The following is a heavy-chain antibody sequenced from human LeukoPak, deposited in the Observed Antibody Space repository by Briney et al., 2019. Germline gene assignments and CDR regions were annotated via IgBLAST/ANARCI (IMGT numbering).Heavy chain of an antibody. Sequence: PGGSLRLSCEASGFSFSIFAMNWVRQAPGKGLEWVSLIIGNAGQIFYSDSVKGRFTISRDNSKNTLYLQMNSLRAEDTAVYYCARDSTEIVVVPAAFDYWGQGTLVTVSS. J-gene: IGHJ4*02. D-gene: IGHD2-2*01. V-gene: IGHV3-23*01. CDR2: IIGNAGQI. CDR1: GFSFSIFA. CDR3: ARDSTEIVVVPAAFDY.